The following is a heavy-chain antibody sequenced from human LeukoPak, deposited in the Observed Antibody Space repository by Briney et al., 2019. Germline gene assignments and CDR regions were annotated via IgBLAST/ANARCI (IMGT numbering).Heavy chain of an antibody. CDR3: ARVLRPEWELPSFFDY. D-gene: IGHD1-26*01. CDR2: IYYSGST. V-gene: IGHV4-39*01. CDR1: GGSISSSSYY. J-gene: IGHJ4*02. Sequence: PSETLSLTCTVSGGSISSSSYYWGWIRQPPGKGLEWIGIIYYSGSTYYNPSLKSRVTISVDTSKNQFSLKLSSVTAADTAVYYCARVLRPEWELPSFFDYWGQGTLVTVSS.